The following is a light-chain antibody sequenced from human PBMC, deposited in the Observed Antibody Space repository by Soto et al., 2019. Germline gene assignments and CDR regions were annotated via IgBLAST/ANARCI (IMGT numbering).Light chain of an antibody. J-gene: IGLJ2*01. CDR2: DVT. CDR1: SSDVGGYNF. Sequence: QSALTQPASVSGSPGQSITISCTGTSSDVGGYNFVSWYQQHPGKASKLMIYDVTNRPSGVSNRFSGSKSGNTASLTISGLQAEDEAHYYCSSYTSSSAVVFGGGTKLTVL. CDR3: SSYTSSSAVV. V-gene: IGLV2-14*01.